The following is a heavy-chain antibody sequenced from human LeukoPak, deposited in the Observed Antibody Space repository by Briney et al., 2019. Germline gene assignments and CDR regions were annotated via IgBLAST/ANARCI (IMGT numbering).Heavy chain of an antibody. J-gene: IGHJ4*02. CDR1: GFTFSSYA. Sequence: GGSLRLSCAASGFTFSSYAMNWVRRAPGKGPEWVSTISGSGRSTYYADSVKGRFTISRDNSENTLYLQMNNLRAEDTALYYCAKGGLQEGTVIRGVITPIDYWGQGTLVTVSS. D-gene: IGHD3-10*01. CDR2: ISGSGRST. CDR3: AKGGLQEGTVIRGVITPIDY. V-gene: IGHV3-23*01.